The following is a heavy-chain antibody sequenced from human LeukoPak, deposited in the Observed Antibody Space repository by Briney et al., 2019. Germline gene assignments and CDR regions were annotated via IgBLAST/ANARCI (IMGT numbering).Heavy chain of an antibody. V-gene: IGHV3-30*02. CDR1: GFTFSSYG. J-gene: IGHJ4*02. D-gene: IGHD2-2*02. CDR3: AKFSHGVPAAIGRLDY. Sequence: GGSLRLSCAASGFTFSSYGMHWVRQAPGKGLEWVAFIRYDGSNKYYADSVKGRFTISRDNSKNTLYLQMNSLRAEDTAVYYCAKFSHGVPAAIGRLDYWGQGTLVTVSS. CDR2: IRYDGSNK.